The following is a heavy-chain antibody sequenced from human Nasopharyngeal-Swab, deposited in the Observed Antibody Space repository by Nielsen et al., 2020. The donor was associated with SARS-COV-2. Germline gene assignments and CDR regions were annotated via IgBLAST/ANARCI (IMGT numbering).Heavy chain of an antibody. CDR2: INAGNGNT. V-gene: IGHV1-3*01. CDR3: ASSTAAGTNYYYYYMDV. D-gene: IGHD6-13*01. J-gene: IGHJ6*03. Sequence: WVRQAPGLRLEWMGWINAGNGNTKYSQKFQGRVTINRDTSASTAYMELSSLRSEDTAVYYCASSTAAGTNYYYYYMDVWGKGTTVTVSS.